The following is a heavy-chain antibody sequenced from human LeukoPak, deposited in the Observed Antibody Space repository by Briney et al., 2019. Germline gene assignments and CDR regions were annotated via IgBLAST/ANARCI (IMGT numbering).Heavy chain of an antibody. CDR3: AREPADRYCSGGSCYPWWFDP. Sequence: AGWSLGLSCAASGFTVSSNYMSWVRQAPGKGLEWVSVIYSGGSTYYADSVKGRFTISRDKSKNTLYLQMNSLRAEDTAVYYCAREPADRYCSGGSCYPWWFDPWGQGTLVTVSS. CDR1: GFTVSSNY. J-gene: IGHJ5*02. V-gene: IGHV3-66*01. CDR2: IYSGGST. D-gene: IGHD2-15*01.